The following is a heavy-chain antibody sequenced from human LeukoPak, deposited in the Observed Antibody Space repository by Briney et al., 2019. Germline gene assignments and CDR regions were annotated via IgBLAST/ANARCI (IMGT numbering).Heavy chain of an antibody. Sequence: ASVKLSCKASGYTVTSNYRHWVRQDPGQGLEWMGMICPRDGSTSYAQKFQGRVTVTRDTSTSTVHMELSGLRSEDTAVYYCARDQEGFDYWGQGTLVTVSS. J-gene: IGHJ4*02. CDR2: ICPRDGST. V-gene: IGHV1-46*01. CDR3: ARDQEGFDY. CDR1: GYTVTSNY.